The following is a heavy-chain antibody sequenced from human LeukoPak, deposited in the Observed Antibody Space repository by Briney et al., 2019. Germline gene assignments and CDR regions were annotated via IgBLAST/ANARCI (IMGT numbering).Heavy chain of an antibody. CDR2: INPNSGGT. D-gene: IGHD2-2*02. J-gene: IGHJ6*03. CDR3: ARDVVVVTAAIQFYMDV. CDR1: GYTFTGYY. Sequence: ASVKVSCKASGYTFTGYYMHWVRQAPGQGLEWMGWINPNSGGTNYAQKFQGRVTMTRDTSISTAYMELSRLRSDDTAVYYCARDVVVVTAAIQFYMDVWGKGTTVTVSS. V-gene: IGHV1-2*02.